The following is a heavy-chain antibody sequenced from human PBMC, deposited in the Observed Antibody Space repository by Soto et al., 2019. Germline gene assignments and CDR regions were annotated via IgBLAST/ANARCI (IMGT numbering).Heavy chain of an antibody. V-gene: IGHV3-66*01. CDR2: TYPGGST. Sequence: EVQLVESGGGLVQPGGSLRLSCAASGFSVSDNHMSWVRQAPGKGLEWVSVTYPGGSTNYADSVKGRFTISRDNSKNTLDLQMNSLRAEDTAIYYCARGLVRGVSAFDISGQGTMVTVSS. J-gene: IGHJ3*02. CDR3: ARGLVRGVSAFDI. D-gene: IGHD3-10*01. CDR1: GFSVSDNH.